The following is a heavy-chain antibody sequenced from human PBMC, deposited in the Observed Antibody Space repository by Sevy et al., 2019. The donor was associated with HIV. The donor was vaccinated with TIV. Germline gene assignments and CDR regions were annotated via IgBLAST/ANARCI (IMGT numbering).Heavy chain of an antibody. Sequence: GGSLRLSCAASGFTFSSFGMHWVRQAPGKGLEWVAIISHDGSNKIYADSVKGRFTISRDNSKNMLYLQMDSLRADDTAVYYCAKQGGYCSNGVCYRAFDYWGQGTLVTVSS. CDR3: AKQGGYCSNGVCYRAFDY. CDR1: GFTFSSFG. J-gene: IGHJ4*02. D-gene: IGHD2-8*01. CDR2: ISHDGSNK. V-gene: IGHV3-30*18.